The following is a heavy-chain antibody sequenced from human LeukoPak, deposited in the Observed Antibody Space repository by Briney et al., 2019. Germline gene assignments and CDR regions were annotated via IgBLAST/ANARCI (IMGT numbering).Heavy chain of an antibody. CDR2: IIPIFGTA. J-gene: IGHJ6*03. CDR3: ASGVGAPYYYYYYMDV. D-gene: IGHD1-26*01. Sequence: ASVKVSCKASGGTFSSYAISWVRQAPGQGLEWMGGIIPIFGTANYAQKFQGRVTITADKSTSTAYMELSSLRSEDTAVYYCASGVGAPYYYYYYMDVWGKGTTVTVSS. CDR1: GGTFSSYA. V-gene: IGHV1-69*06.